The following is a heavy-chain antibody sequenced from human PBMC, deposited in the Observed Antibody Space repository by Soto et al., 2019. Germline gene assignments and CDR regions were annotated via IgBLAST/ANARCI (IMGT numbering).Heavy chain of an antibody. CDR2: IIPIFGTA. Sequence: GASVKVSCKASGGTFSSYAISWVRQAPGQGLEWMGGIIPIFGTANYAQKFQGRVTITADGSTSTAYMELSSLRSEDTAVYYCASRSGSLAFDIWGQGTMVTVSS. D-gene: IGHD1-26*01. J-gene: IGHJ3*02. CDR1: GGTFSSYA. CDR3: ASRSGSLAFDI. V-gene: IGHV1-69*13.